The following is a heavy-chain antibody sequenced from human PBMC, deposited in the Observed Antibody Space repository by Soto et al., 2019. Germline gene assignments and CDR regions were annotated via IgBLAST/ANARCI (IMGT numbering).Heavy chain of an antibody. Sequence: GGSLRLSCAASGFTFSSYGMHWVRQAPGKGLEWVAVISYDGSNKYYADSVKGRFTISRDNSKNTLYLQMNSLRAEDTAVYYCASRNYSSSMSFDYWGQGTLVTVSS. CDR3: ASRNYSSSMSFDY. D-gene: IGHD1-7*01. J-gene: IGHJ4*02. CDR2: ISYDGSNK. V-gene: IGHV3-30*03. CDR1: GFTFSSYG.